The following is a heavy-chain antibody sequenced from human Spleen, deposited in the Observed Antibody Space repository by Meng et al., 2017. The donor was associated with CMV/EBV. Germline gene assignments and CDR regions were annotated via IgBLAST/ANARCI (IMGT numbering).Heavy chain of an antibody. CDR3: ARDPSSLTFGTDNYGMDV. CDR1: GGTFSSYA. D-gene: IGHD3/OR15-3a*01. Sequence: SVKVSCKASGGTFSSYAISWVRQAPGQGLEWMGGIIPIFGTANYAQKFQGRVTITTDESTSTVYMELRSLRSDDTAVYFCARDPSSLTFGTDNYGMDVWGQGTTVTVSS. J-gene: IGHJ6*02. V-gene: IGHV1-69*05. CDR2: IIPIFGTA.